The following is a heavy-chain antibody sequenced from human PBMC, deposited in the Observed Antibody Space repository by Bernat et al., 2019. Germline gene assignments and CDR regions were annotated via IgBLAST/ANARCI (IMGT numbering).Heavy chain of an antibody. D-gene: IGHD6-13*01. CDR3: ASRSSAGPFDY. Sequence: QVQLQESGPGLVKPSQTLSLTCTVSVGSISSGGYYWSWIRQHPGKGLEWIGFIYYSGSTYYNPSLKSRVSISLDTSKNQFALKLSSVTAADTAAYYCASRSSAGPFDYWGQATVVTVSS. CDR1: VGSISSGGYY. J-gene: IGHJ4*02. V-gene: IGHV4-31*03. CDR2: IYYSGST.